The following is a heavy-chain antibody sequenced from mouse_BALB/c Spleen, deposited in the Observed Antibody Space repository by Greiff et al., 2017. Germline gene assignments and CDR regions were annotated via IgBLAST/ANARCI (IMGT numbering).Heavy chain of an antibody. J-gene: IGHJ1*01. V-gene: IGHV5-17*02. D-gene: IGHD1-1*01. CDR2: ISSGSSTI. CDR3: ASHYYGSSPGYFDV. CDR1: GFTFSSFG. Sequence: DVMLVESGGGLVQPGGSRKLSCAASGFTFSSFGMHWVRQAPEKGLEWVAYISSGSSTIYYADTVKGRFTISRDNPKNTLFLQMTSLRSEDTAMYYCASHYYGSSPGYFDVWGAGTTVTVSS.